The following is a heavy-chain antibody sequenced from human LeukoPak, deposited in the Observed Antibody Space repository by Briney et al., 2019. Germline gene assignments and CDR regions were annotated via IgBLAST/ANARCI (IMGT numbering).Heavy chain of an antibody. CDR1: GYTFTDYY. J-gene: IGHJ4*02. CDR3: VRDKRYFDY. CDR2: INPNSGGT. Sequence: ASVKVSCKASGYTFTDYYMHWVRQAPGQGLEWMGWINPNSGGTHYAQKFQGRVTMTRGTSISTAYMELSRLRSDDTAVYYCVRDKRYFDYWGQGTLVTVSS. V-gene: IGHV1-2*02.